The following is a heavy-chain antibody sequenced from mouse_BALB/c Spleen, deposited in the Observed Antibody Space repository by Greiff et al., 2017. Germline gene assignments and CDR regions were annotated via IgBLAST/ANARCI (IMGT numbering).Heavy chain of an antibody. V-gene: IGHV1S56*01. CDR2: IYPGNVNT. CDR3: ARGSSGAWFAY. J-gene: IGHJ3*01. D-gene: IGHD3-1*01. CDR1: GYTFTSYY. Sequence: QVQLKQSGPELVKPGASVRISCKASGYTFTSYYIHWVKQRPGQGLEWIGWIYPGNVNTKYNEKFKGKATLTADKSSSTAYMQLSSLTSEDSAVYFCARGSSGAWFAYWGQGTLVTVSA.